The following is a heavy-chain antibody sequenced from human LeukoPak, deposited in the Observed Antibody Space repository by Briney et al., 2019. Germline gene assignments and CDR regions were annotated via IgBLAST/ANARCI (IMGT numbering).Heavy chain of an antibody. J-gene: IGHJ1*01. CDR1: GFTFTTYG. CDR3: AKEIYGDSTGGRFQH. V-gene: IGHV3-23*01. D-gene: IGHD4-17*01. Sequence: HPGGSLRLSCSASGFTFTTYGMNWVRQAPGKGLEWVSGIGGSGVRTYYADSVKGRFTISRDNSKNTLYLQMKSLRAEDTAVYYCAKEIYGDSTGGRFQHWGQGTLVTVSS. CDR2: IGGSGVRT.